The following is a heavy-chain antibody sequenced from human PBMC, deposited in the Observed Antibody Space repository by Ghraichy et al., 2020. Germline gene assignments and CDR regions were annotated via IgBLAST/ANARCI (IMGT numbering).Heavy chain of an antibody. CDR3: ARDGRGMDV. Sequence: SETLSLTCAVYGGSFSGYYWSWIRQPPGKGLAWIGEINHSGSTNYNPSLKSRVTISVDTSKNQFSLKLSSVTAADTAVYYCARDGRGMDVWGQGTTVTVSS. CDR1: GGSFSGYY. D-gene: IGHD1-1*01. J-gene: IGHJ6*02. CDR2: INHSGST. V-gene: IGHV4-34*01.